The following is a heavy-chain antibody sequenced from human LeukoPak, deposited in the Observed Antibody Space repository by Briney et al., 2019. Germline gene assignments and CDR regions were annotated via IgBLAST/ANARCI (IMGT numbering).Heavy chain of an antibody. CDR2: MNPNSDNT. CDR1: GYTFTSFD. Sequence: ASVKVSCKASGYTFTSFDINWVRQATGQGREWMGWMNPNSDNTGYAQKSQGRVTMTRNTSISTAYMSLSSLRSEDTPRYYFARRTGTPLLFDLWGRGTLVTVSS. D-gene: IGHD1-1*01. V-gene: IGHV1-8*01. CDR3: ARRTGTPLLFDL. J-gene: IGHJ2*01.